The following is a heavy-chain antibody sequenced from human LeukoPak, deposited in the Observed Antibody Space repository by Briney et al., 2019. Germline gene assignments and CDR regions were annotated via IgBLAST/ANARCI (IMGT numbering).Heavy chain of an antibody. J-gene: IGHJ5*02. Sequence: PSETLSLTCAVYGGSFSGYYWSWIRQPPGKGLEWIGEINHSGSTNYNPSLKSRVTISVDTSKDQFSLKLSSVTAADTAVYYCARYRGDYGWFDPWGQGTLVTVSS. V-gene: IGHV4-34*01. CDR2: INHSGST. D-gene: IGHD2-21*02. CDR3: ARYRGDYGWFDP. CDR1: GGSFSGYY.